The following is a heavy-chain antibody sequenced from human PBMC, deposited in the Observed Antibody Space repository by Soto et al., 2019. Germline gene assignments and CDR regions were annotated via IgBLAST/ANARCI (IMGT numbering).Heavy chain of an antibody. CDR1: GFTFNTFA. CDR2: LSGSGSLS. D-gene: IGHD2-15*01. J-gene: IGHJ4*02. CDR3: ARDRGGAPDS. V-gene: IGHV3-23*01. Sequence: EVLLLESGGGLVQPGGSLRLSCAASGFTFNTFAMTWVRQAPGKGLEWVSALSGSGSLSYYADSVKGRFTISRDNSKNTMYLQMNNLSVDETAVYFCARDRGGAPDSWGQGTLVTVSS.